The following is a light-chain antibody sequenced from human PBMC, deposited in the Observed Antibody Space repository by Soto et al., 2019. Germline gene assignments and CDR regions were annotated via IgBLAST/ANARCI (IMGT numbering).Light chain of an antibody. CDR2: SAS. Sequence: EIVLTQSPGTLSLSPGERATLSCRASQSVSSSELAWYQQKPDQAPRLLVYSASSRATGIPDRFSGSGSGTDFALTISRLAPEDFAVYYWQHYGSSSPLPFGGGTKVEIK. CDR3: QHYGSSSPLP. CDR1: QSVSSSE. V-gene: IGKV3-20*01. J-gene: IGKJ4*01.